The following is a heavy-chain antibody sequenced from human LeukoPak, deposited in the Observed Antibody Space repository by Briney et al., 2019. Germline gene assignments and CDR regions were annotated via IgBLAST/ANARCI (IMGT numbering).Heavy chain of an antibody. CDR3: ARERIVPALLKRKNWFDP. CDR1: GGSINNYY. Sequence: SETLSHTCTVSGGSINNYYWSWVRQPPGAGLEWLAYIYYTGSTNYNPSLKTRLTISVDTSKNQFSLKLSSVTAADTAVYYCARERIVPALLKRKNWFDPWGQGTLVTVSS. J-gene: IGHJ5*02. D-gene: IGHD2-2*01. CDR2: IYYTGST. V-gene: IGHV4-4*08.